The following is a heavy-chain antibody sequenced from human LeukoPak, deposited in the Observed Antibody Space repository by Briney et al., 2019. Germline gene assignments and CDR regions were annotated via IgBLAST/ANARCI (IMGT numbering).Heavy chain of an antibody. Sequence: GGSLRLSCAASGFTFSSYGMHWVRQAPGKGLEWVAVIWYDGSNKYYADSVKGRFTISRDNSKNTLYLQMSSLRAEDTPVYYCAKEALSEYFDLWGRGTLVTVSS. CDR3: AKEALSEYFDL. D-gene: IGHD3-3*01. CDR1: GFTFSSYG. V-gene: IGHV3-33*06. J-gene: IGHJ2*01. CDR2: IWYDGSNK.